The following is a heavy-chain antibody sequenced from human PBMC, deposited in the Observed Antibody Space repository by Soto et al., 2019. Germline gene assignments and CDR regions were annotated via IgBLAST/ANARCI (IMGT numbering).Heavy chain of an antibody. J-gene: IGHJ6*02. CDR1: GGTFSSYA. CDR3: AKVEVVVVAATRYYYYDGMDV. CDR2: IIPIFGTP. D-gene: IGHD2-15*01. V-gene: IGHV1-69*13. Sequence: SVKVSCKASGGTFSSYAISWVREAPGQGLEWMGGIIPIFGTPNYAQKFQCRGTITADESTRTAYMELSSLRSEDTAVYYCAKVEVVVVAATRYYYYDGMDVWGQGTTVTVSS.